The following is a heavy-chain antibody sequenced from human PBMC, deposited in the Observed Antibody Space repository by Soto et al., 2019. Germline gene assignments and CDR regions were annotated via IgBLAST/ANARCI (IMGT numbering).Heavy chain of an antibody. D-gene: IGHD3-22*01. CDR3: AKDRYLDHDSRGYLFDN. CDR1: GFTFNIYA. J-gene: IGHJ4*02. Sequence: GGSLRLSCAASGFTFNIYAMTWVRQAPGKGLEWVAAISRYGDITYYADSVEGRFSISRDNSKNTLYLQMNSLRAEDTAVYYCAKDRYLDHDSRGYLFDNWGQGTLVTVSS. CDR2: ISRYGDIT. V-gene: IGHV3-23*01.